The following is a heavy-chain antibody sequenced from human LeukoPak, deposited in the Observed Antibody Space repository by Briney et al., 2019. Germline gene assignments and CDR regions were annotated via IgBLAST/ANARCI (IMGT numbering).Heavy chain of an antibody. CDR1: GYTFTSYY. J-gene: IGHJ4*02. CDR3: AREGDYYDSSGYYS. D-gene: IGHD3-22*01. Sequence: ASVKVSCKASGYTFTSYYMHWVRQAPGQGLEWMGWINPNSGGTNYAQKFQGRVTMTRDTSISTAYMELSRLRSDDTAVYYCAREGDYYDSSGYYSWGQGTLVTVSS. V-gene: IGHV1-2*02. CDR2: INPNSGGT.